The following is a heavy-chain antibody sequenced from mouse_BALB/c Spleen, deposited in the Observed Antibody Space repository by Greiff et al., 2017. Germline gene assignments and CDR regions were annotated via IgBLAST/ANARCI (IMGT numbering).Heavy chain of an antibody. CDR3: ARWNGNYEGFAY. Sequence: QVQLQQPWAELVKPGASVKLSCKASGYTFTSYWMHWVEQRPGQGLEWIGEIDPSDSYTNYKQKFKGRATLTVDKSSSTAYMQLSSLTSEDSAFYYCARWNGNYEGFAYWGQGTLVTVSA. D-gene: IGHD2-1*01. CDR2: IDPSDSYT. J-gene: IGHJ3*01. CDR1: GYTFTSYW. V-gene: IGHV1-69*02.